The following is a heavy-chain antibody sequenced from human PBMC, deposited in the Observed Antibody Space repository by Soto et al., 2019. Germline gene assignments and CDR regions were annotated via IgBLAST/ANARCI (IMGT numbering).Heavy chain of an antibody. CDR2: IWYDGSNK. D-gene: IGHD3-10*01. Sequence: HPGGSLRLSCAASGFTFSSYGMHWVRQAPGKGLEWVAVIWYDGSNKYYADSVKGRFTISRDNSKNTLYLQMNSLRAEDTAVYYCARPQSNWRGSGSYYDYWGQGTLVTVSS. V-gene: IGHV3-33*01. CDR3: ARPQSNWRGSGSYYDY. J-gene: IGHJ4*02. CDR1: GFTFSSYG.